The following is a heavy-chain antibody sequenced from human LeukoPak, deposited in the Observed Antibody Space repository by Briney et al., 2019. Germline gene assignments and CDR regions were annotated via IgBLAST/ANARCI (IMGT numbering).Heavy chain of an antibody. CDR2: ISDGGSDT. V-gene: IGHV3-23*01. D-gene: IGHD4-17*01. Sequence: GGSLRLSCAASGFTFSAYAMSRVRQAPGKGLDWVSTISDGGSDTHYADSVKGRFTISRDDSKNTLYLQMNSLRAEDTAVYYCAKALYGDYGRFDYWGQGTLVTVSS. CDR1: GFTFSAYA. CDR3: AKALYGDYGRFDY. J-gene: IGHJ4*02.